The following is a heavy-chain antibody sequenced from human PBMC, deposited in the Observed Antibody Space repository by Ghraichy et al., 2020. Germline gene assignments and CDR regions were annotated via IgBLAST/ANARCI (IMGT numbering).Heavy chain of an antibody. Sequence: GGSLRLSCAASGFTFSSYSMNWVRQAPGKGLEWVSSISSSSSYIYYADSVKGRFTISRDNAKNSLYLQMNSLRAEDTAVHYCARDYTVVAPFDYWGQGTLVTVSS. CDR1: GFTFSSYS. CDR3: ARDYTVVAPFDY. V-gene: IGHV3-21*01. D-gene: IGHD3-22*01. J-gene: IGHJ4*02. CDR2: ISSSSSYI.